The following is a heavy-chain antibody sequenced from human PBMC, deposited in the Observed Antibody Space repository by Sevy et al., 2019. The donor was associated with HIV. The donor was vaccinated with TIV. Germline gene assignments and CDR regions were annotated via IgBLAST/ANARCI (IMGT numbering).Heavy chain of an antibody. J-gene: IGHJ4*02. CDR3: ARGDYHADA. CDR2: ITYDGGNT. V-gene: IGHV3-30-3*01. D-gene: IGHD4-17*01. Sequence: GGSLRLSCEGSGFSFRIYDMHWVRQTPGKGLEWLAVITYDGGNTHYTDSVKGRFTISRDNSKDSVFLQMNRLRPDDTGLYYCARGDYHADAWGRGTLVTVSS. CDR1: GFSFRIYD.